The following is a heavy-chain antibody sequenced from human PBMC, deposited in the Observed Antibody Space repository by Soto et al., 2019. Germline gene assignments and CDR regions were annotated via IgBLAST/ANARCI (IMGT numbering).Heavy chain of an antibody. CDR1: GYTFTGHY. CDR2: LKPDNGGT. CDR3: ARDLCPLGSGSPCPTFGMDL. Sequence: ASVKVSCKASGYTFTGHYMHWVRQVSGRRLEFLGWLKPDNGGTYYAPKFQGRVTFTRDTSKTTAYMEMSGLQSDDTAVYFCARDLCPLGSGSPCPTFGMDLWGQWTTVTVSS. D-gene: IGHD3-10*01. V-gene: IGHV1-2*02. J-gene: IGHJ6*02.